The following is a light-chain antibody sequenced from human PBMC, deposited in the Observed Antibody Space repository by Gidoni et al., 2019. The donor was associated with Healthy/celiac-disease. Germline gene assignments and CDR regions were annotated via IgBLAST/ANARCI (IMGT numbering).Light chain of an antibody. V-gene: IGKV3-11*01. CDR3: QQRSNWLT. CDR1: QSVSSY. Sequence: ELVLTPSPATLSLSPGERATLSCRASQSVSSYLAWYQQKPGQAPRPLIYDASNRATGIPARFSGSGSGTDFTLTISSLEPEDFAVYYCQQRSNWLTFGGGTKVEIK. J-gene: IGKJ4*01. CDR2: DAS.